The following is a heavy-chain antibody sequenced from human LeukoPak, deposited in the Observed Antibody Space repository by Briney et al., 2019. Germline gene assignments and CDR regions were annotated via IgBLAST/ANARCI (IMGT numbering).Heavy chain of an antibody. Sequence: PSETLSLTCTVSGGSISSYYWSWIRQPAGKGLEWIGRIYTSGSTNHNPSLKSRVTMSVDTSKNQFSLKLSSVTAADTAVYYCARDIIRAPYDFTYYYYYMDVWGKGTTVTVSS. CDR3: ARDIIRAPYDFTYYYYYMDV. J-gene: IGHJ6*03. V-gene: IGHV4-4*07. CDR2: IYTSGST. D-gene: IGHD3-3*01. CDR1: GGSISSYY.